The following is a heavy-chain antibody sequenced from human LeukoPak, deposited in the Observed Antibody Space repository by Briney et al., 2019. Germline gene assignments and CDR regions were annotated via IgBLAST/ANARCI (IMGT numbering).Heavy chain of an antibody. J-gene: IGHJ4*02. CDR1: GGSMSGYY. D-gene: IGHD6-19*01. V-gene: IGHV4-59*01. CDR3: ARVGYSSGFYYFDY. CDR2: RYYRGST. Sequence: SETLSLTCTVSGGSMSGYYWSWIRQPPGKGLEWIGYRYYRGSTNYNPSLKSRVTISVDTSKNQFSLKLSSVTAADTAVYYCARVGYSSGFYYFDYWGQGILVTVSS.